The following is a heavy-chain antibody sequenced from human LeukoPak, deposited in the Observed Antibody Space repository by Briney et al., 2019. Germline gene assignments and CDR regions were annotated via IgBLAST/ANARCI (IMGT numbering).Heavy chain of an antibody. V-gene: IGHV3-23*01. J-gene: IGHJ4*02. CDR1: GFTFSSYA. D-gene: IGHD6-19*01. CDR2: ISGSGGST. CDR3: AKTGDSSGWYRPLDY. Sequence: GGSLRLSCAASGFTFSSYAMSWVRQAPGKGLEWVSAISGSGGSTYYADSVKGRFTISRDNSKNTLYLQMNSLRAEDTAVYYCAKTGDSSGWYRPLDYWGQGTLATVSS.